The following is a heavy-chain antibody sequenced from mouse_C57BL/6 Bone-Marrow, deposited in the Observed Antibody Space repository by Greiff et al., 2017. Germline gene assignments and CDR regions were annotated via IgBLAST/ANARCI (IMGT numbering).Heavy chain of an antibody. CDR3: ARSKNGDYWFAY. J-gene: IGHJ3*01. CDR2: INPGSGGT. Sequence: QVQLQQSGAELVRPGTSVKVSCKASGYAFTNYLIEWVKQRPGQGLEWIGGINPGSGGTNYNEKFKGKATLTADKSYSTAYMQLTSLTSEDAAVDFCARSKNGDYWFAYWGQGTLGTVSA. V-gene: IGHV1-54*01. CDR1: GYAFTNYL. D-gene: IGHD4-1*01.